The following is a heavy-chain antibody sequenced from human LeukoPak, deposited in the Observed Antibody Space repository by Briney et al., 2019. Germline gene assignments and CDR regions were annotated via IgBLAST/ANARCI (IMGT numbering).Heavy chain of an antibody. D-gene: IGHD4-17*01. CDR2: IYHSGST. J-gene: IGHJ4*02. CDR1: GGSISSYY. Sequence: PSETRSLTCTVSGGSISSYYWSWIPQPPGKGLEWIGYIYHSGSTNYNPSLKSRVTISVDTSKNQFSVRLRSVTAADTAVYYCARTYGPIAYWGQGALVTVSS. V-gene: IGHV4-59*01. CDR3: ARTYGPIAY.